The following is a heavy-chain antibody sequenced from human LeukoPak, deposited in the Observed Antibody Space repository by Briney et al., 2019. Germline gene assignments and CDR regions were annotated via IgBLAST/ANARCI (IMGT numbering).Heavy chain of an antibody. CDR2: ISSGGTTI. V-gene: IGHV3-48*04. J-gene: IGHJ4*02. D-gene: IGHD6-19*01. CDR1: GFTFSSYS. Sequence: GGSLRLSCAASGFTFSSYSMNWVRQAPGKGLEWVSSISSGGTTIYYADSVKGRFTISRDNAKNSLYLQINSLRAEDTAVYYCARDSVAGPNVYFDYWGQGNLVTVSS. CDR3: ARDSVAGPNVYFDY.